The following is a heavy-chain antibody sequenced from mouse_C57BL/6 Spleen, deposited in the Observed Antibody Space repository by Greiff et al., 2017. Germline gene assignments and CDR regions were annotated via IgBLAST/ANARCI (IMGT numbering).Heavy chain of an antibody. Sequence: QVQLKQPGAELVKPGASVKLSCKASGYTFTSYWMHWVKQRPGQGLEWIGKIHPNSGSTNYNEKFKSKATLTVDKSSSTAYMQLSSLKSEDSAVYYCARFVCNYDFDYWGQGTTLTVSS. CDR2: IHPNSGST. CDR3: ARFVCNYDFDY. D-gene: IGHD2-1*01. V-gene: IGHV1-64*01. J-gene: IGHJ2*01. CDR1: GYTFTSYW.